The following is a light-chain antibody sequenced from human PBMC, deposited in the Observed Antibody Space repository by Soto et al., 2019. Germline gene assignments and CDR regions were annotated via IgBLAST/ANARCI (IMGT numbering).Light chain of an antibody. CDR3: QQYGSSPPFT. J-gene: IGKJ3*01. V-gene: IGKV3-20*01. CDR2: GAS. Sequence: EIGLTQSPGTLSLSPGQRATLSCRASQSFSSSYLAWYQQKPGQAPRLLIYGASSRATGIPDRFSGSGSGTDFTLTISRLEPEDFAVYYCQQYGSSPPFTFGPGTKVDIK. CDR1: QSFSSSY.